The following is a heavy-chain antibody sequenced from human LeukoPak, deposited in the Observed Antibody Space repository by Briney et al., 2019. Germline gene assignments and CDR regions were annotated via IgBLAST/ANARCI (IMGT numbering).Heavy chain of an antibody. V-gene: IGHV3-23*01. D-gene: IGHD3-16*01. CDR3: AKLGHGGYYSYMDV. CDR2: ISTDGTT. Sequence: PGGSPRLSCAVSGFTFANYAVTWVRQAPGKGLESVSSISTDGTTYYAHSVKGRFTLSRDNSKNTLYLQMSSLRAEDTAVYYCAKLGHGGYYSYMDVWGKGTTVTVS. CDR1: GFTFANYA. J-gene: IGHJ6*03.